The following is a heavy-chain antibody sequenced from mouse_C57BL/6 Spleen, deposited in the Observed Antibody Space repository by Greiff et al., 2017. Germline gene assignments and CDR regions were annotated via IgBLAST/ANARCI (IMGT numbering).Heavy chain of an antibody. D-gene: IGHD4-1*01. V-gene: IGHV1-81*01. CDR1: GYTFTSYG. CDR2: IYPRSGNT. Sequence: QVQLQQSGAELARPGASVKLSCKASGYTFTSYGISWVKQRTGQGLEWIGEIYPRSGNTYYNEKFKGKATLTADKSSSTAYMELRSLTSEDSAVYFCARLGNWDEGEHFDYGGQGTTRTVSS. CDR3: ARLGNWDEGEHFDY. J-gene: IGHJ2*01.